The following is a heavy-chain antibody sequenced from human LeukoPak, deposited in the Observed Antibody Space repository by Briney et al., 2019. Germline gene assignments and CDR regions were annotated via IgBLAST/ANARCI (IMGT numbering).Heavy chain of an antibody. CDR2: IYYSGST. Sequence: SGTLSLTCTVSGGSISSYYWSWIRQPPGKGLEWIGYIYYSGSTNYNPSLKSRVTISVDTSKNQFSLKLSSVAAADTAVYYCARDRDYGRIDAFDIWGQGTMVTVSS. CDR1: GGSISSYY. CDR3: ARDRDYGRIDAFDI. D-gene: IGHD4/OR15-4a*01. V-gene: IGHV4-59*01. J-gene: IGHJ3*02.